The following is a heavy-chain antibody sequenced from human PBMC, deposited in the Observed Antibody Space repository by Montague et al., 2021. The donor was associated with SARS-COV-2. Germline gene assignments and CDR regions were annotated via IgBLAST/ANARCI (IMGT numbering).Heavy chain of an antibody. CDR3: ASHRWGYNYDDYFNH. Sequence: SETLSLTCTVSTGSLSTYYWSWIRQPPGKGLEWIGYIYYSGYTNYNPSLKSRITISVDTSKSQFSLILSSVTAAGTAFYHCASHRWGYNYDDYFNHWGQGTLVSVSS. J-gene: IGHJ4*02. CDR2: IYYSGYT. V-gene: IGHV4-59*08. D-gene: IGHD3-22*01. CDR1: TGSLSTYY.